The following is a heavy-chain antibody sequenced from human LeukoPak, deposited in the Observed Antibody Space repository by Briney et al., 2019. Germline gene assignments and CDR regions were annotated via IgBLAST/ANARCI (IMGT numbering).Heavy chain of an antibody. CDR2: INPNSGGT. D-gene: IGHD5-24*01. J-gene: IGHJ5*02. Sequence: ASVKVSCKASGYTFTGYYMHWLRQAPGQGLEWMGWINPNSGGTKYAQKFQGRVTMARDTSISTAYMELSRLRSDDTAVYYCAKEQMATAFDPWGQGTLVTVSS. V-gene: IGHV1-2*02. CDR3: AKEQMATAFDP. CDR1: GYTFTGYY.